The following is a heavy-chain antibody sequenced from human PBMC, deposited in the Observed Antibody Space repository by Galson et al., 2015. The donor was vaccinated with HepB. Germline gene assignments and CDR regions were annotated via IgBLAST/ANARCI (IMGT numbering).Heavy chain of an antibody. V-gene: IGHV3-48*01. Sequence: SLRLSCAASGLTFSSYSMNWVRQAPGKGLEWVSYISSSSTIYYADSVKGRFTISRDNAKNSLYLQMNSLRAEDTAVYYCARARYDFWSGSPANDAFDIWGQGTMVTVSS. J-gene: IGHJ3*02. D-gene: IGHD3-3*01. CDR3: ARARYDFWSGSPANDAFDI. CDR2: ISSSSTI. CDR1: GLTFSSYS.